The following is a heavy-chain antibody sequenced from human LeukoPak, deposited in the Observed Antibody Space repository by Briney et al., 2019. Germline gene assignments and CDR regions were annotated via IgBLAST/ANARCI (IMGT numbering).Heavy chain of an antibody. CDR2: ITSGSTK. V-gene: IGHV3-48*03. D-gene: IGHD4-11*01. CDR3: ARETYSNYGLAYFDY. J-gene: IGHJ4*02. CDR1: GFTFSSYE. Sequence: QPGESLRLSCAASGFTFSSYEMNWVRLAPGKGLEWVSYITSGSTKYYADSVKGRFTISRDNAKNSLYLQMNSLRAEDTAVYYCARETYSNYGLAYFDYWGQGTLVTVSS.